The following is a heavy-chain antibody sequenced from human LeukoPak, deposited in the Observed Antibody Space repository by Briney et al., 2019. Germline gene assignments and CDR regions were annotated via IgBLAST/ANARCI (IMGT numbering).Heavy chain of an antibody. V-gene: IGHV1-2*02. Sequence: ASVKVSCKASGYSFSDYYMHWVRQAPGQGLEWMGWINPKAGGTNSAQKFQGRVTMTTDTSISTAYLELSRLRSDDTAVYYCARLKTIFGVVTNYYYYGMDVWGQGTRVTVSS. J-gene: IGHJ6*02. CDR1: GYSFSDYY. CDR2: INPKAGGT. D-gene: IGHD3-3*01. CDR3: ARLKTIFGVVTNYYYYGMDV.